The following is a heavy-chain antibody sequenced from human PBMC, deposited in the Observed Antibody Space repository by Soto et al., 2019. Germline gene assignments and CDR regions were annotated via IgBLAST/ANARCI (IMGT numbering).Heavy chain of an antibody. V-gene: IGHV4-59*01. CDR2: IYYSGST. D-gene: IGHD3-3*01. CDR3: ARDRYRYYDFWSGNRGWFDP. Sequence: SETLSLTCTFSGGSIXSYYWSLIRQPPGKGLEWIGYIYYSGSTNYNPSLKSRVTISVDTSKNQFSLKLSSVTAADTAVYYCARDRYRYYDFWSGNRGWFDPWGQGTLVTVSS. CDR1: GGSIXSYY. J-gene: IGHJ5*02.